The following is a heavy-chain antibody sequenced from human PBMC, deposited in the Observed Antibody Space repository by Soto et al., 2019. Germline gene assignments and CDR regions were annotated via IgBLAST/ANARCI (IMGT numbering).Heavy chain of an antibody. D-gene: IGHD7-27*01. CDR3: ARGWGGRCLHLLRLGRFDI. Sequence: QVQLQQWGAGLLKPSETLSLTCAVYGGSFSGYYWSWIRQPPGKGLEWIGEINHSGSTNYHPPLNPPVTIPVDTPKNQFPLKLRSLTAAHTAVYYCARGWGGRCLHLLRLGRFDIWGQGTMVTVSS. J-gene: IGHJ3*02. CDR2: INHSGST. V-gene: IGHV4-34*01. CDR1: GGSFSGYY.